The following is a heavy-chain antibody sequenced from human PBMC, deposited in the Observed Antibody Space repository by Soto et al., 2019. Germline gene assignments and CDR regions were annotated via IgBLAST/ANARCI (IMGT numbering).Heavy chain of an antibody. J-gene: IGHJ5*02. CDR3: ARAQQQEYYYDSSGYSGRDNWFDP. CDR2: IYYSGST. Sequence: SETLSLTCTVSGSSISSGGYYWSWIRQHPGKGLEWIGYIYYSGSTYYNPSLKSRVTISVDTSKNQFSLKLSSVTAADTAVYYCARAQQQEYYYDSSGYSGRDNWFDPWGQGTLVTVSS. V-gene: IGHV4-31*03. CDR1: GSSISSGGYY. D-gene: IGHD3-22*01.